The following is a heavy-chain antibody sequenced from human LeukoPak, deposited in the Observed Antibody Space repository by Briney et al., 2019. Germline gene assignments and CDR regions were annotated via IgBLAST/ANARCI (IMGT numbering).Heavy chain of an antibody. CDR3: AKFKVGGSSLGVSDY. Sequence: PGGSLRLSCAASGFTFSSYEMNWVRQAPGKGLGWVSYISSSGSTIYYADSVKGRFTISRDNAENSLYLQMNSLRAEDTAVYYCAKFKVGGSSLGVSDYWGQGTLVTVSS. D-gene: IGHD2-15*01. CDR1: GFTFSSYE. J-gene: IGHJ4*02. CDR2: ISSSGSTI. V-gene: IGHV3-48*03.